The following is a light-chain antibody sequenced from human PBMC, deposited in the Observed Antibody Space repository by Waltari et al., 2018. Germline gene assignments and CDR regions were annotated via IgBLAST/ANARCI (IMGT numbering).Light chain of an antibody. Sequence: DIVMTQSPDSLAVSLGERATIPCKSSQSVFYSSNKKNHLAWYQQKPGQSPKLLIYWASTRESGVPDRFSGSGSGTDFTLTISSLQAEDVAVYYCQQYFGTPPYTFGQGTKLEIK. J-gene: IGKJ2*01. CDR2: WAS. CDR1: QSVFYSSNKKNH. CDR3: QQYFGTPPYT. V-gene: IGKV4-1*01.